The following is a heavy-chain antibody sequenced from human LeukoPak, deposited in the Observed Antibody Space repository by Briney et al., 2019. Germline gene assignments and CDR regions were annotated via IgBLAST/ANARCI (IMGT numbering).Heavy chain of an antibody. D-gene: IGHD3-9*01. Sequence: HSGGSLRLSCAASGFTFSSYGMHWVRQAPGKGLEWVAFIRYDGSNKYYADSVKGRFTISRDNSKNTLYLQMNSLRAEDTAVYYCAKDFRPWLLYHDAFDIWGQGTMVTVSS. V-gene: IGHV3-30*02. CDR2: IRYDGSNK. J-gene: IGHJ3*02. CDR1: GFTFSSYG. CDR3: AKDFRPWLLYHDAFDI.